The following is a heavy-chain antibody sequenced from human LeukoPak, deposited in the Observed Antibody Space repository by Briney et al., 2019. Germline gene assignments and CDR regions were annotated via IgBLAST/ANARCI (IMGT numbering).Heavy chain of an antibody. V-gene: IGHV3-23*01. D-gene: IGHD3-10*01. CDR2: ISGSGGST. CDR3: AKSGHVLLWFGESSPHFDY. CDR1: GFTFSSYG. J-gene: IGHJ4*02. Sequence: GGTLRLSCAASGFTFSSYGMSWVRQAPGKGLEWVSAISGSGGSTYYADSVKGRFTISRDNSKNTLYLQMNSLRAEDTAVYYCAKSGHVLLWFGESSPHFDYWGQGTLVTVSS.